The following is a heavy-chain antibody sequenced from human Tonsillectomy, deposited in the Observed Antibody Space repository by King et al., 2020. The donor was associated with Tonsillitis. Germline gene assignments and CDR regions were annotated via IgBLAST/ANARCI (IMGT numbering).Heavy chain of an antibody. Sequence: VQLVESGGGLFQPGGSLRLSCAAAGFNVGDWYTTWVRQALGWGLEWLSVLYNDGCAYYADSGKGRFTISRDNSKNTVHLQMNSLTVEDTAVYYCAGDCCTGSRADHWGQGVLVSVSS. CDR3: AGDCCTGSRADH. J-gene: IGHJ4*02. CDR2: LYNDGCA. CDR1: GFNVGDWY. D-gene: IGHD2-8*02. V-gene: IGHV3-66*01.